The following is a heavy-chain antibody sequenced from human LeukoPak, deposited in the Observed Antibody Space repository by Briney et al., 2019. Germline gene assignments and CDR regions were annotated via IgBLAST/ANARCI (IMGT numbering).Heavy chain of an antibody. Sequence: GASVKVSCKASGYTFTSYDINWVRQATGQGLEWMGWMNPNSGNTGYAQKFQGRVTMTRNTSISTAYMELSSLRSEDTAVYYCARVYDFWSGYYRGYYYGMDVWGQGTTVTVSS. D-gene: IGHD3-3*01. J-gene: IGHJ6*02. CDR3: ARVYDFWSGYYRGYYYGMDV. V-gene: IGHV1-8*01. CDR1: GYTFTSYD. CDR2: MNPNSGNT.